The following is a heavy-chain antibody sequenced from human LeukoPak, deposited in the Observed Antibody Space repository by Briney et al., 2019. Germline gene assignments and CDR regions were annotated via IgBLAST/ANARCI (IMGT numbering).Heavy chain of an antibody. Sequence: GGPLRLSCAASGFTFDDYGMIWVRQAPGKGLEWVSGINWNGGSKGYADSVKGRFTISRDNAKNSLYLQMNSLRAEDTAVYYCASGYNYGYLFDYWGQGTLVTVSS. CDR2: INWNGGSK. J-gene: IGHJ4*02. CDR3: ASGYNYGYLFDY. V-gene: IGHV3-20*04. D-gene: IGHD5-18*01. CDR1: GFTFDDYG.